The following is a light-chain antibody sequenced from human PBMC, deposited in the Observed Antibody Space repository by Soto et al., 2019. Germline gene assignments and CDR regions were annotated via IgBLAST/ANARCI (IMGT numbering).Light chain of an antibody. J-gene: IGKJ1*01. CDR2: DAS. V-gene: IGKV1-5*01. CDR3: QQYNSYSRT. Sequence: DIQMTQSPSTLSASVGDRVTITCRASQSITGWLAWYQQKPGKAPNLLIFDASSLERGVPSRFSGSGSGTEFTLTISSLQPDDFATYYCQQYNSYSRTFGQGTKVDIK. CDR1: QSITGW.